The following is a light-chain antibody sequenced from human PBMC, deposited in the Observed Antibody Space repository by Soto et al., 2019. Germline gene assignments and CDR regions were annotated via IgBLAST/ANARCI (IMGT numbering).Light chain of an antibody. CDR1: MRDVGAYNL. V-gene: IGLV2-14*01. CDR3: SADTARSTLV. Sequence: QSALTQPASVSGSAGQSITISCSGTMRDVGAYNLVSWYQQHPGTAPKLIIYEVRNRPSGISSRSSGSRSGNTASLTISGLTAEDEGDYYCSADTARSTLVFGGGTKLTVL. CDR2: EVR. J-gene: IGLJ3*02.